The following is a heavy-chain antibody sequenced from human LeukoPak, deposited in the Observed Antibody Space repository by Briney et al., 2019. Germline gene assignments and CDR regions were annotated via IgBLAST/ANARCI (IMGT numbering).Heavy chain of an antibody. J-gene: IGHJ4*02. V-gene: IGHV3-23*01. Sequence: GGSLRLSCAASGLTFSSYAMSWVRQAPGKGLEWVSAISGSGGSTYYADSVKGRFTISRDNSKNTLYLQMNSLRAEDTAVYYCAKRRFRQESNLGHDYWGQGTLVTVSS. CDR2: ISGSGGST. CDR3: AKRRFRQESNLGHDY. CDR1: GLTFSSYA.